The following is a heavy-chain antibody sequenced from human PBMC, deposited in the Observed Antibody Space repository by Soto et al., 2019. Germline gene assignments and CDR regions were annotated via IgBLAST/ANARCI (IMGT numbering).Heavy chain of an antibody. CDR1: GFSLSTSGVA. CDR2: IYWDDDK. Sequence: QITLKESGPELVKPTQTLTLTCTFSGFSLSTSGVAVSWIRQPPGKALEWLSLIYWDDDKRYSPSLKSRLTITKDTSKTQVVLTMTNMDPVDTATYYCVHQAWNNNNFYFDRWGRGTLVTVSS. CDR3: VHQAWNNNNFYFDR. J-gene: IGHJ2*01. D-gene: IGHD4-4*01. V-gene: IGHV2-5*02.